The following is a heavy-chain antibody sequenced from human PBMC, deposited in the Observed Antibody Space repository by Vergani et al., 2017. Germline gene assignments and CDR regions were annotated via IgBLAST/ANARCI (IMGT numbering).Heavy chain of an antibody. Sequence: EVQLVESGGGLVQPGGSLRLSCVASEFTFSSYWMAWVHQAPGKGLEWVAKIKEDGSEKNYVDSVKVRFTISRDNAKKSLYLQMNSLRGEDTAVYYCARGSLRYCSAGGCYPYGGQGTLLTVSP. D-gene: IGHD2-15*01. CDR3: ARGSLRYCSAGGCYPY. CDR1: EFTFSSYW. CDR2: IKEDGSEK. V-gene: IGHV3-7*01. J-gene: IGHJ4*02.